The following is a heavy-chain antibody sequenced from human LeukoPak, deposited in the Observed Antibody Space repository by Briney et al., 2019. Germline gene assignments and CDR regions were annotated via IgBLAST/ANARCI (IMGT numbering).Heavy chain of an antibody. CDR2: INPNSGGT. Sequence: ASVKVCCKASGYTFTGYYMHWVRQAPGPGLEWMGWINPNSGGTNYAQKFQGRVTMTRYTSISKAYLELRRLRSDDKAVDYYSRPAGTSSGWSLDYWGQGTLVTVSS. CDR3: SRPAGTSSGWSLDY. D-gene: IGHD6-19*01. CDR1: GYTFTGYY. V-gene: IGHV1-2*02. J-gene: IGHJ4*02.